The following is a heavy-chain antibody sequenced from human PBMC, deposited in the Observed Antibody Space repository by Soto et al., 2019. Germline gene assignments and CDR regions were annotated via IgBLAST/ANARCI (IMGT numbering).Heavy chain of an antibody. CDR1: GGTFSSYA. J-gene: IGHJ6*02. CDR3: ARVEYSSSHDYYYYYGMDV. D-gene: IGHD6-6*01. V-gene: IGHV1-69*12. CDR2: IIPIFGTA. Sequence: QVQLVQSGAEVKKPGSSVKVSCKASGGTFSSYAISWVRQAPGQGLEWMGGIIPIFGTANYAQKFKGGVRLTADESTNTAYMELSSLRAEDTAVYYCARVEYSSSHDYYYYYGMDVWGQGTTVTVSS.